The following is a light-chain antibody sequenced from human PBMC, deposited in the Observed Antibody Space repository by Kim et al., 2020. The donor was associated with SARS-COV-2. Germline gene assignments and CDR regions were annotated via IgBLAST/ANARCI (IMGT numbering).Light chain of an antibody. V-gene: IGKV1-27*01. J-gene: IGKJ3*01. CDR2: AAS. CDR3: QQYNIAPPT. CDR1: QSISSL. Sequence: DIQMTQSPSSLSASVGDRVTITCRTTQSISSLLTWYQHKPGKPPKLLMSAASTLQGGVPSRFSGSGSEIEFTVTISSLQPDDFGTYYCQQYNIAPPTFGPGTKVDIK.